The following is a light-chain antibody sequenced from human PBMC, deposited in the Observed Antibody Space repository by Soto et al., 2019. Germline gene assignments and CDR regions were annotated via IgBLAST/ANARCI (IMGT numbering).Light chain of an antibody. Sequence: IQLTQSPSSLSASVGDRVTVTCRASQSIGTYLVWYRQKSGKAPTVLIYASSTLQTGVPSRFSGSGSGTDFSLTTSSLHPEDVATYYCQQVDSYPRTFGQGTKVDI. CDR1: QSIGTY. J-gene: IGKJ1*01. CDR3: QQVDSYPRT. V-gene: IGKV1-9*01. CDR2: ASS.